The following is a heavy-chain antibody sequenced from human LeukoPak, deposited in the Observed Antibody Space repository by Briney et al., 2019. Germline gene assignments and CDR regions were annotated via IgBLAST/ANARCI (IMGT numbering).Heavy chain of an antibody. D-gene: IGHD6-13*01. CDR1: GGSISSYY. CDR2: IYYSGST. J-gene: IGHJ3*02. Sequence: SETLSLTCTVSGGSISSYYWSWIRQPPGKGLEWIGYIYYSGSTNYNPSLKSRVTISVDTSKNQFSLKLSSVTAADTAVDYCARVRAQAYSSSWFDAFDIWGQGTMVTVSS. CDR3: ARVRAQAYSSSWFDAFDI. V-gene: IGHV4-59*01.